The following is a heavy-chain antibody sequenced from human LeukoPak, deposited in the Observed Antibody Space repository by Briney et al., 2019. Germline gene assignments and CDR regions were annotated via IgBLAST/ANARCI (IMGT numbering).Heavy chain of an antibody. V-gene: IGHV1-24*01. CDR1: GYTLTELS. CDR2: FDPEDGET. D-gene: IGHD3-22*01. CDR3: ATFDYDQGRNWFDP. Sequence: GASVKVSCKVSGYTLTELSMHWVRQAPGKGLEWMGGFDPEDGETIYAQKFQGRVTMTEDTSTDTAYTELSSLRSEDTAVYYCATFDYDQGRNWFDPWGQGTLVTVSS. J-gene: IGHJ5*02.